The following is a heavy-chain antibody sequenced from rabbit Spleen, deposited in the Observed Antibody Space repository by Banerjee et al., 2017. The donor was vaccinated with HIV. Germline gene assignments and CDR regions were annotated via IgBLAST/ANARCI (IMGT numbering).Heavy chain of an antibody. Sequence: QLKETGGGLVQPGGSLTLSCKASGFDFSSYYMSWVRQAPGKGLEWIGYIDPIFGSTYYASWVNGRFTISSHNAQNTLYLQLNSLTAADTATYFCARESSYATYAGYGYAARYYGMDLWGQGTLVTVS. J-gene: IGHJ6*01. CDR3: ARESSYATYAGYGYAARYYGMDL. CDR1: GFDFSSYY. D-gene: IGHD6-1*01. CDR2: IDPIFGST. V-gene: IGHV1S7*01.